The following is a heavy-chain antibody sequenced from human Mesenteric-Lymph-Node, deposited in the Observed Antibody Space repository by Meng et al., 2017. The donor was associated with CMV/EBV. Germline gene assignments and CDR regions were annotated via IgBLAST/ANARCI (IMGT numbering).Heavy chain of an antibody. CDR3: ARLGTRRKWLAKQSITYYFDY. CDR2: IYSSGST. V-gene: IGHV4-30-4*08. Sequence: SETLSLTCTVSGGSISSGDYYWSWIRQPPGKGLEWIGYIYSSGSTYYNPSLKSRVTISVDTSKNQFSLKLSSVTAADTAVYYCARLGTRRKWLAKQSITYYFDYWGQGTLVTVSS. CDR1: GGSISSGDYY. D-gene: IGHD6-19*01. J-gene: IGHJ4*02.